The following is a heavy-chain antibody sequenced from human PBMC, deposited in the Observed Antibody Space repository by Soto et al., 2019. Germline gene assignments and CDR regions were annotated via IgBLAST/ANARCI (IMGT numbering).Heavy chain of an antibody. CDR2: IYHSGTT. CDR3: AKSITFDWLFFDY. Sequence: NPSETLSLTCAVSGGSISRTNWWSWVRQPPGKGLEWIGEIYHSGTTNYNPSLKSRVTMSVDKSKNQFSLKLSSVTAADTAVYYCAKSITFDWLFFDYWGRGTLVTVSS. J-gene: IGHJ4*02. V-gene: IGHV4-4*02. D-gene: IGHD3-9*01. CDR1: GGSISRTNW.